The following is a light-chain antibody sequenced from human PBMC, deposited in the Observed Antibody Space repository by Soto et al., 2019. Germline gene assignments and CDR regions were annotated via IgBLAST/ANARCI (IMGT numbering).Light chain of an antibody. V-gene: IGKV3-11*01. J-gene: IGKJ4*01. CDR3: QQRSDWLT. CDR2: GAS. Sequence: EIVLTQSPATLSLSPGEGATLSCRASQSVSTSLACYQQKPGQAPRLLFYGASRRAAGIPGRFSGSGSGTDFTLTISSLEPEDFAVYYCQQRSDWLTFGGGTKVEIK. CDR1: QSVSTS.